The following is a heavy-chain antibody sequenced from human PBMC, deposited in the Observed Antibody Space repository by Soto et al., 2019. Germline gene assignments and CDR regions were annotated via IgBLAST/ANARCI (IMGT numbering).Heavy chain of an antibody. D-gene: IGHD2-15*01. CDR3: ARDKPDSRPGGAFDV. V-gene: IGHV3-48*01. Sequence: GGSLRLSCAASGFTFSTYSMNWVRQAPGKGLEWVSYIIGTSSTMYYADSVKGRFTISRDNAENSVFLQMNSVRAEDTAVYYCARDKPDSRPGGAFDVWGQGTMVTVSS. CDR1: GFTFSTYS. CDR2: IIGTSSTM. J-gene: IGHJ3*01.